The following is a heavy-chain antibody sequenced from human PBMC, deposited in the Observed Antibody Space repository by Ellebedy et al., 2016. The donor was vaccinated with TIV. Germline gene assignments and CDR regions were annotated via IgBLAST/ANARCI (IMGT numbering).Heavy chain of an antibody. J-gene: IGHJ4*02. Sequence: SETLSLXCAVSGGSISSSNWWSWVRQPPGKGLEWIGEIYHSGSTNYNPSLKSRVTISVDKSKNQFSLKLSSVTAADTAVYYCARDPKNRGNWDYWGQGTLVTVSS. V-gene: IGHV4-4*02. CDR3: ARDPKNRGNWDY. CDR2: IYHSGST. CDR1: GGSISSSNW. D-gene: IGHD2-21*01.